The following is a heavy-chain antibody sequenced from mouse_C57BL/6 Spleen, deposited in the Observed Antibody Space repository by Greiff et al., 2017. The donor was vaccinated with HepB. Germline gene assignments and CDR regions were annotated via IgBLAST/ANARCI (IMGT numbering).Heavy chain of an antibody. Sequence: QVQLQQPGAELVMPGASVKLSCKASGYTFTSYWMHWVKQRPGQGLEWIGKINPYDGDTNYNHKFKGKSTLTVDKSSSTAYMQLSSLTSEDSAVYYCARKGLRRDFDVWGTGTTVTVSS. CDR2: INPYDGDT. D-gene: IGHD2-4*01. J-gene: IGHJ1*03. V-gene: IGHV1-69*01. CDR1: GYTFTSYW. CDR3: ARKGLRRDFDV.